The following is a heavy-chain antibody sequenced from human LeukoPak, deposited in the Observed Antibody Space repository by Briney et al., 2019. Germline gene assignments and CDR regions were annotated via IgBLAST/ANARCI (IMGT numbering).Heavy chain of an antibody. D-gene: IGHD3-10*01. Sequence: PGGSLRLSCAASGFTFSSYWMSWVRQAPGKGLEWVANIKQDGSEKYYVDSVKGRFTISRDNSKNTLCLQMNSLRAEDTAVYYCAKDPGEFEVLLLYFDYWGQGTLVTVSS. CDR2: IKQDGSEK. CDR1: GFTFSSYW. CDR3: AKDPGEFEVLLLYFDY. J-gene: IGHJ4*02. V-gene: IGHV3-7*03.